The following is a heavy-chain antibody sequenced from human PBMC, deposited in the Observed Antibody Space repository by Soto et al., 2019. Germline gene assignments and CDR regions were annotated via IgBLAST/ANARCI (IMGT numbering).Heavy chain of an antibody. Sequence: EVQLLESGGGLVQPGGSLRLSCAASGFTFSSYAMSWVRQAPGKGLEWVSAISGSGGSTYYADSVKGRFTISRDNSKNTLYLQMNSLRAEDTAVYYCAKGFHYYDSSGYYYRGIDYWGQGTLVTVSS. J-gene: IGHJ4*02. D-gene: IGHD3-22*01. CDR3: AKGFHYYDSSGYYYRGIDY. V-gene: IGHV3-23*01. CDR2: ISGSGGST. CDR1: GFTFSSYA.